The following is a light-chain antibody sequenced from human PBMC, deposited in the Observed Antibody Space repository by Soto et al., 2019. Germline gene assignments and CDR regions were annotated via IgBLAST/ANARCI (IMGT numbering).Light chain of an antibody. V-gene: IGKV3-15*01. CDR2: GAS. CDR1: QSVSSN. J-gene: IGKJ1*01. Sequence: EIVMTQSPATLSVSPGERATLSCRASQSVSSNLAWYQQKPGQAPRPLIYGASTRATGIPARFSGSGSGTEFTLTISSLQSEDFAVYYCQQYNIWPPRWTFGQGTKVEIK. CDR3: QQYNIWPPRWT.